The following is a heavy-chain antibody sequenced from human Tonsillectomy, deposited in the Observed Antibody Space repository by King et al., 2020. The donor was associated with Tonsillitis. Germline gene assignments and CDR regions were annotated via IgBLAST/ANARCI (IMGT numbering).Heavy chain of an antibody. CDR3: ALGLSSAYDISGIFYAFDI. CDR1: GYTFTGFY. Sequence: QLVQSGAEVKKPGASVKVSCKASGYTFTGFYMHWVRQAPRQGLEWMGWISPNSGGTQYAQNFQGRVTMTRDTSISTAYMEMSRLRSDDTAVYYCALGLSSAYDISGIFYAFDIWGQGTMVTVSS. CDR2: ISPNSGGT. D-gene: IGHD5-12*01. J-gene: IGHJ3*02. V-gene: IGHV1-2*02.